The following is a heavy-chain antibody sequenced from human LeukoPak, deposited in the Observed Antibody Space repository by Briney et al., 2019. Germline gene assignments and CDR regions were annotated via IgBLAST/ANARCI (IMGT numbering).Heavy chain of an antibody. Sequence: APVKVSCKASGYTFTGYYIHWVRQAPGQGLEWMGRVNPNSGGTNYAQKFQGRVTMTRDTSISTAYMELSRLTSDDTAVYYCAREVVTAIHYYFDYWGQGTLVTVSS. CDR3: AREVVTAIHYYFDY. J-gene: IGHJ4*02. CDR1: GYTFTGYY. CDR2: VNPNSGGT. D-gene: IGHD2-21*02. V-gene: IGHV1-2*06.